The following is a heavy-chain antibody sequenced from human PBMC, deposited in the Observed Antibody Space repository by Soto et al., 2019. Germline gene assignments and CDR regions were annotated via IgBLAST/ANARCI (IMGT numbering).Heavy chain of an antibody. CDR1: GGTFSSYA. D-gene: IGHD6-6*01. CDR3: ARDSSSFYYYGMDV. V-gene: IGHV1-69*13. J-gene: IGHJ6*02. CDR2: IIPIFGTA. Sequence: GASVKVSCKAPGGTFSSYAISWVRQAPGQGLEWMGGIIPIFGTANYAQKFQGRVTITADESTSTAYMELSSLRSEDTAVYYCARDSSSFYYYGMDVWGQGTTVTVSS.